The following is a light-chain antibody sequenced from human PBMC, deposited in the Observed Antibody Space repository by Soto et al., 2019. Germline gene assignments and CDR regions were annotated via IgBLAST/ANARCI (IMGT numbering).Light chain of an antibody. J-gene: IGKJ4*01. CDR1: QSVSSY. V-gene: IGKV3-11*01. Sequence: EIVLTQSPATLSLSPGERANLSCRASQSVSSYLAWYQQKPGQAPRLLIDDASNRATGIPARFSGSGSGTDFTLTISRLEPEDFAVYYCQQRSNWFTFGGGTKVEIK. CDR3: QQRSNWFT. CDR2: DAS.